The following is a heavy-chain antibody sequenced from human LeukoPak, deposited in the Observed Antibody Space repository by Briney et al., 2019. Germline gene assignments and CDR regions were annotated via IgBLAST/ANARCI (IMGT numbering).Heavy chain of an antibody. D-gene: IGHD3-10*01. CDR2: ISSSSSYI. CDR3: ARAFYGSGSYYRY. J-gene: IGHJ4*02. CDR1: GFTFSSYS. Sequence: GGSLRLSCAASGFTFSSYSMNWVRQAPGKGLEWVSSISSSSSYIYYADSVKGRFTISRDNAKNSLYLQMNSLGAEDTAVYYCARAFYGSGSYYRYWGQGTLVTVSS. V-gene: IGHV3-21*01.